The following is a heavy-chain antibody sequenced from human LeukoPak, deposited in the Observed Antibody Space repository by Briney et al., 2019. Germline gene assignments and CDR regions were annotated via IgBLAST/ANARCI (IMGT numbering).Heavy chain of an antibody. D-gene: IGHD5-18*01. CDR2: INPNSGAT. V-gene: IGHV1-2*02. CDR3: ARGQLWLHWFDP. Sequence: ASVKVSCKASGYTFTGYYMHWVRQAPGQGLEWMGWINPNSGATNYAQKFQGRVTMTRDTSISTAYMELSRLRSDDTAVYYCARGQLWLHWFDPWGQGTLVTASS. CDR1: GYTFTGYY. J-gene: IGHJ5*02.